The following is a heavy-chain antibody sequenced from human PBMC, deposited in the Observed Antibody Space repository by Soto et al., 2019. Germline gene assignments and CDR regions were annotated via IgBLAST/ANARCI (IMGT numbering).Heavy chain of an antibody. Sequence: SVKVSCKASGGTFSSYAISWVRQAPGQGLEWMGGIIPIFGTANYAQKFQGRVTITADESTSTAYTELSSLRSEDTAVYYCARVGDYYDSSGYPWGQGTLVTVSS. D-gene: IGHD3-22*01. CDR3: ARVGDYYDSSGYP. J-gene: IGHJ5*02. CDR2: IIPIFGTA. V-gene: IGHV1-69*13. CDR1: GGTFSSYA.